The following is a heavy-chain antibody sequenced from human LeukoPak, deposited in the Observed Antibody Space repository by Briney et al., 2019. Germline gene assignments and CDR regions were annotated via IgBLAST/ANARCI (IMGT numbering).Heavy chain of an antibody. CDR1: GGSISSSSYY. CDR2: IYYSGST. Sequence: PSETLSLTCTVSGGSISSSSYYWGWIRQPPGKGLEWIGSIYYSGSTYYNPSLKSRVTISVDTSKNQFSLKLSSVTAADTAVYYCARLFGSQNAFDIWGQGTMVTVSS. D-gene: IGHD3-10*02. CDR3: ARLFGSQNAFDI. J-gene: IGHJ3*02. V-gene: IGHV4-39*01.